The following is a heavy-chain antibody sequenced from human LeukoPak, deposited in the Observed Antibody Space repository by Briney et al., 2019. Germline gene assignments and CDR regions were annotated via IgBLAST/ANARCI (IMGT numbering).Heavy chain of an antibody. CDR2: ISAYNGNT. J-gene: IGHJ5*02. D-gene: IGHD3-3*01. CDR1: GYTFTSYG. V-gene: IGHV1-18*01. CDR3: ARDPHRITIFGVVSNWFDP. Sequence: ASVKVSCKASGYTFTSYGISWVRQAPGQGLEWMGWISAYNGNTNYAQKLQGRVTMTTDTSTSTAYMELRSLRSDDTAVYYCARDPHRITIFGVVSNWFDPWGQGTLVTVSP.